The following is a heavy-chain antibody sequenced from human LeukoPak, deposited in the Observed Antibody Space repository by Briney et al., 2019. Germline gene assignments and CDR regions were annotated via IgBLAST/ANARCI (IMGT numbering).Heavy chain of an antibody. CDR1: GGTFSSYA. CDR2: IIPIFGTA. V-gene: IGHV1-69*05. D-gene: IGHD7-27*01. CDR3: ARGGDDDAFDI. Sequence: SVKVSCKASGGTFSSYAISWVRQAPGQGLEWMGGIIPIFGTANYAQKFQGRVTITTDESTNTAYMELSSLRSEDTAVYYCARGGDDDAFDIWGQGTMATVPS. J-gene: IGHJ3*02.